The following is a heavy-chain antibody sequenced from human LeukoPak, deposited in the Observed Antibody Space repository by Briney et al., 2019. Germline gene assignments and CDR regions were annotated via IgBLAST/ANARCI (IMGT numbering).Heavy chain of an antibody. CDR3: ARDEIPSGT. CDR1: GFAFSSYA. V-gene: IGHV3-23*01. CDR2: ISGSGRNT. Sequence: GGSLRLSCVASGFAFSSYAMNWVRQAPGKGLEWVSAISGSGRNTYYADSVKGRLTISRDNSRSTVDLQMNSLRVEDTGIYYCARDEIPSGTWGQGTMVIVSS. D-gene: IGHD6-25*01. J-gene: IGHJ3*01.